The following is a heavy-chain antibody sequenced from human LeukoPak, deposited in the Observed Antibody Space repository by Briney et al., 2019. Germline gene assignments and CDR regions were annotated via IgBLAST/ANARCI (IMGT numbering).Heavy chain of an antibody. CDR3: ASYDFWSGSTKPFDP. CDR2: INPSGGST. J-gene: IGHJ5*02. CDR1: GYTFTSYY. V-gene: IGHV1-46*01. Sequence: ASVKVSCKASGYTFTSYYMHWVRQAPGQGLEWMGIINPSGGSTSYAQKFQGRVTMTRDTSTSTVYMELSSLRSEDTAVYYCASYDFWSGSTKPFDPWGQGTLVTVSS. D-gene: IGHD3-3*01.